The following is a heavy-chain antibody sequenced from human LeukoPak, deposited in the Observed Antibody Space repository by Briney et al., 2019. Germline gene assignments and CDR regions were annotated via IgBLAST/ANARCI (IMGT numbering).Heavy chain of an antibody. Sequence: GGSLRLSCAASGFTFSSYSMNWVRQAPGKGLEWVSYISSSSSTIYYADSVKGRFTISRDNAKNSLYLQMNSLRAEDTALYYCAKGTPGLLDAFDIWGQGTMVTVSS. CDR1: GFTFSSYS. D-gene: IGHD1-14*01. CDR3: AKGTPGLLDAFDI. J-gene: IGHJ3*02. CDR2: ISSSSSTI. V-gene: IGHV3-48*04.